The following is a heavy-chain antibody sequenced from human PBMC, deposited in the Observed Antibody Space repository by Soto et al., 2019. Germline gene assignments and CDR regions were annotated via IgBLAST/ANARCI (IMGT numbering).Heavy chain of an antibody. CDR1: GFSFSGFD. D-gene: IGHD2-15*01. V-gene: IGHV3-13*01. Sequence: XVSLRLSCEACGFSFSGFDMHWVRQPTGKGLEWVSTIGTAVDTYYAVSVKGRFTISRDNAKNSLSLQMNSLRAGDTAVYFCERGQEVGAHFFDSWGQGTQVTVSS. J-gene: IGHJ4*02. CDR3: ERGQEVGAHFFDS. CDR2: IGTAVDT.